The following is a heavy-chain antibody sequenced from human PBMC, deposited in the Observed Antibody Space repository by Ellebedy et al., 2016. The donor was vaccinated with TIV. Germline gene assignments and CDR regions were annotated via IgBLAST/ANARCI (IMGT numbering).Heavy chain of an antibody. D-gene: IGHD3-22*01. Sequence: PGGSLRLSCAASGFTFSNYAMNWVRQAPGKGLEWVSYISGDGSTVSYADSVKGRFTISRDNAKNSLFLQMNSLRDEDTAVFYCARSAYYYDDRGYFTRYGLDVWGQGTTVTVSS. V-gene: IGHV3-48*02. CDR1: GFTFSNYA. CDR3: ARSAYYYDDRGYFTRYGLDV. CDR2: ISGDGSTV. J-gene: IGHJ6*02.